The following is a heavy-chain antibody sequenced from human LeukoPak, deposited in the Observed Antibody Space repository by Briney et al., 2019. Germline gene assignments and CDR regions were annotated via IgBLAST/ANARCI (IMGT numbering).Heavy chain of an antibody. J-gene: IGHJ4*02. CDR3: AKDRGEFGELLSPFDY. D-gene: IGHD3-10*01. CDR2: ISWNSGSI. CDR1: GFTFSSYG. Sequence: PGGSLRLSCAASGFTFSSYGMSWVRQAPGKGLEWVSGISWNSGSIGYADSVKGRFTISRDNAKNSLYLQMNSLRAEDTALYYCAKDRGEFGELLSPFDYWGQGTLVTVSS. V-gene: IGHV3-9*01.